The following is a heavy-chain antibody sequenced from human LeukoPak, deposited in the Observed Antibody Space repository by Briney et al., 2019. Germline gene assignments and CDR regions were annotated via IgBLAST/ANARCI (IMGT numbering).Heavy chain of an antibody. CDR1: GGSISSYY. D-gene: IGHD4-17*01. CDR3: ARDDYGDYVRAFDI. V-gene: IGHV4-59*01. CDR2: IYYCGST. J-gene: IGHJ3*02. Sequence: SETLSLTCTVSGGSISSYYWSWIRQPPGKGREWIGYIYYCGSTNYNPTLKSRVTISVETSKNQFSLKLSSVTAADTAVYHCARDDYGDYVRAFDIWGQGTMVTVSS.